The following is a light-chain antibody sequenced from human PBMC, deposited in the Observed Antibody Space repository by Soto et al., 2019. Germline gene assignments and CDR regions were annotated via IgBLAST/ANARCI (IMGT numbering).Light chain of an antibody. V-gene: IGKV1-5*01. CDR2: DAS. CDR3: QHYKSDSPPWT. Sequence: DIQMTQSPSTLSASIGDRVTITCRASQSINYWLAWYQQKPGKAPNLLIYDASSLEGGVPSRFSGSGSGAEFTLTISSLQRDDFATYYCQHYKSDSPPWTFGQGTKVEVK. J-gene: IGKJ1*01. CDR1: QSINYW.